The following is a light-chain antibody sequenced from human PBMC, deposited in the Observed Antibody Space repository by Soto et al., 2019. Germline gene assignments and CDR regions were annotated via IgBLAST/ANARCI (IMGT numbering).Light chain of an antibody. CDR2: AAS. J-gene: IGKJ5*01. Sequence: WYQQKPGKAPKLLIYAASTLQSGVPSRFSGRGSWTESALTIRRLQHEDFATHYCQHLSSYPSITYGQGTRLEIK. V-gene: IGKV1-9*01. CDR3: QHLSSYPSIT.